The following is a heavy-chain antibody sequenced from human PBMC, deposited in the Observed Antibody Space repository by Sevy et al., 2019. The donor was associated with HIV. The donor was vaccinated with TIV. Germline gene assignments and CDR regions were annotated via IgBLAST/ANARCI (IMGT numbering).Heavy chain of an antibody. V-gene: IGHV3-48*03. D-gene: IGHD6-13*01. Sequence: SLKISCAASGFTFSSYEMNWVRQAPGKGLQWVSYISSSGTTIYYVDSVKGRFTISRDNAKNSLYLQMNSLRAEDTAVYYCAGNWAAAPGGGGFYYGMDVWGQGTTVTVSS. J-gene: IGHJ6*02. CDR2: ISSSGTTI. CDR3: AGNWAAAPGGGGFYYGMDV. CDR1: GFTFSSYE.